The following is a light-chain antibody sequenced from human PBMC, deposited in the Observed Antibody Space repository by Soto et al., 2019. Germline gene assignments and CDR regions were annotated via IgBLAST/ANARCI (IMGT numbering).Light chain of an antibody. Sequence: QSALTQPASVSASPGQSITLSCTGTNSDVGAYNFVSWYQLHPDKAPKLIIYDVSNRPSGVSNRFSGSKSGNTASLTISGLQAEDEADYYCSSYADSNTPYWMFGGGTKLTVL. V-gene: IGLV2-14*01. CDR2: DVS. CDR1: NSDVGAYNF. CDR3: SSYADSNTPYWM. J-gene: IGLJ3*02.